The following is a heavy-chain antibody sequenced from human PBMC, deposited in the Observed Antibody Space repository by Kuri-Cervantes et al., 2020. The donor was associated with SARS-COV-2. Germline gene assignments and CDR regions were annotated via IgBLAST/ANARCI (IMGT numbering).Heavy chain of an antibody. D-gene: IGHD4-11*01. Sequence: SETLSLTCTVSGYSISSGYYWGWIRQPPGKGLEWIGSIYHSGSTYYNPSLKSRVTISVDTSKNQFSLKLSSATAADTAVYYCARTVTTTPDYWGQGTLVTVSS. J-gene: IGHJ4*02. CDR3: ARTVTTTPDY. V-gene: IGHV4-38-2*02. CDR2: IYHSGST. CDR1: GYSISSGYY.